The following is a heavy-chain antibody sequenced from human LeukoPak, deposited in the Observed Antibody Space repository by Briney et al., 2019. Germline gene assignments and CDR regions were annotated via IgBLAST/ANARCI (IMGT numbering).Heavy chain of an antibody. CDR2: ISFDGNSK. J-gene: IGHJ4*02. D-gene: IGHD3-10*01. CDR3: ARDRVTMFRGVGY. V-gene: IGHV3-30*03. Sequence: GGSLRLSCAVSGFSFSSYWMSWVRQAPGKGLEWVAFISFDGNSKYYVDSVKGRFTISRDNSKDTLFLQMNSLRAEDTAMYYCARDRVTMFRGVGYWGQGTLVTVSS. CDR1: GFSFSSYW.